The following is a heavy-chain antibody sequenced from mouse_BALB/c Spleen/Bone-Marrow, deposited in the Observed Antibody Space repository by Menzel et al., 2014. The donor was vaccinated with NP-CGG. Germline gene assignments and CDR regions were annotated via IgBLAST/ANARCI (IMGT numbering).Heavy chain of an antibody. Sequence: VQLQQSGPQLVRPGASVKISCKASGYSFTSYWMHWVKQRPGQGLEWIGMIDPSDSETRLNQKFKDKATLTVDKSSSTAYMQLSSPTSEDSAVYYCASPHCYGYGAMDYWGQGTSVTVSS. J-gene: IGHJ4*01. CDR1: GYSFTSYW. CDR3: ASPHCYGYGAMDY. D-gene: IGHD1-2*01. CDR2: IDPSDSET. V-gene: IGHV1S126*01.